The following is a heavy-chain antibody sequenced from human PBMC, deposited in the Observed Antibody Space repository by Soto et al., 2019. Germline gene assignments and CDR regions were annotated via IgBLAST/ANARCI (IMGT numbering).Heavy chain of an antibody. D-gene: IGHD4-17*01. CDR2: IYPGDSDT. J-gene: IGHJ4*02. Sequence: GESLKISCKGSGYSFTTYWIGWVRQMPGKGLEWMGIIYPGDSDTRYSPSFQGQVTISRDDSKSIAYLQMNSLKTEDTAVYYCTRDVRGSTVSTPRFDYWGQGTLVTV. CDR3: TRDVRGSTVSTPRFDY. V-gene: IGHV5-51*01. CDR1: GYSFTTYW.